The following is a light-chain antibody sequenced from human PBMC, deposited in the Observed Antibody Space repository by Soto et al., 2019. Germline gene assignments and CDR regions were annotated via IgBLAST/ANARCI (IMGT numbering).Light chain of an antibody. CDR2: AAS. V-gene: IGKV1-9*01. Sequence: IQLTQSPSSLSASVGDRVTITCRASQGLSNFLAWYQQHPGKAPKLLIYAASTLQSGVPSRFSGSGSGTDFTLTISSLQPGDFATYYCQQLNDYPLTFGGGTTVEIK. J-gene: IGKJ4*01. CDR1: QGLSNF. CDR3: QQLNDYPLT.